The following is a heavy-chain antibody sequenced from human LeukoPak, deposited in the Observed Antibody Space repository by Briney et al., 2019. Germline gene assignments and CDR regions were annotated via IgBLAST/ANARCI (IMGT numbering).Heavy chain of an antibody. CDR3: ARGPDPRSPSPFRHFGFYY. V-gene: IGHV4-34*01. Sequence: SETLSLTCAVYGGSFSGYYWSWIRQPPGKGLEWIGEINHSGSTNYNPSLKSRVTISVDTSKNQFSLKLSSVPPADTAVYFCARGPDPRSPSPFRHFGFYYGAQGTLVP. D-gene: IGHD3-3*01. J-gene: IGHJ4*02. CDR2: INHSGST. CDR1: GGSFSGYY.